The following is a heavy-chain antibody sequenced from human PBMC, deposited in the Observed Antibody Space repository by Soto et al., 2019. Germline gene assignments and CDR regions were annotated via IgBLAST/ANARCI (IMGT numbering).Heavy chain of an antibody. CDR1: GFTFSSYW. V-gene: IGHV3-74*01. D-gene: IGHD3-16*01. CDR3: TSLGY. J-gene: IGHJ4*01. Sequence: GVSLRLSWAASGFTFSSYWMFWVRQAPGKGLVWVSRINSDGSSISYADSVKGRFTISRDNAKNTVYLQMNSLRAEDTAVYYCTSLGYWGHGTLVTVSS. CDR2: INSDGSSI.